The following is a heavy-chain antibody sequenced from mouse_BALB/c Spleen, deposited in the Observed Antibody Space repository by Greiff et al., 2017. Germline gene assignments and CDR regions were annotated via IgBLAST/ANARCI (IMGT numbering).Heavy chain of an antibody. V-gene: IGHV1-80*01. J-gene: IGHJ3*01. CDR2: IYPGDGDT. Sequence: QVQLQQSGAELVRPGSSVKISCKASGYAFSSYWMNWVKQRPGQGLEWIGQIYPGDGDTHYNGKFKGKTTLTADKSSSTDYMQLSSLTSEVSAVYICAISSISPFAYWGQGTLVTVSA. CDR1: GYAFSSYW. D-gene: IGHD2-10*02. CDR3: AISSISPFAY.